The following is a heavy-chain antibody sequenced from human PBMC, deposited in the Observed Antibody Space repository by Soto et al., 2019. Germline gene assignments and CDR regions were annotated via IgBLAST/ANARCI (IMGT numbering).Heavy chain of an antibody. CDR3: ARQVPSGYCSGGSCLGDFDY. J-gene: IGHJ4*02. Sequence: SETLSLTCTVSGDSISPYYWSWIRQPPGKGLEWIGFIYSFGSTNYNASLESRVTMSVDTSKNQVSLKLTSVTAADTAVYYCARQVPSGYCSGGSCLGDFDYWGQGTLVTVSS. CDR1: GDSISPYY. D-gene: IGHD2-15*01. V-gene: IGHV4-59*08. CDR2: IYSFGST.